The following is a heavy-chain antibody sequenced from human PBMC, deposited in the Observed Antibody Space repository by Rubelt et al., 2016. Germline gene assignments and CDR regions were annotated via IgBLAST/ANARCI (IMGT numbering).Heavy chain of an antibody. CDR1: GFTFSSYS. Sequence: RLSCAASGFTFSSYSMNWVRQAPGKGLEWVSYISSSSSTIYYADSVKGRFTISRDNAKNSLYLQMNSLRDEDTAVYYCARDFRLSRGRGSGSYYNTNFAFDIWGQGTMVTVSS. D-gene: IGHD3-10*01. CDR2: ISSSSSTI. CDR3: ARDFRLSRGRGSGSYYNTNFAFDI. V-gene: IGHV3-48*02. J-gene: IGHJ3*02.